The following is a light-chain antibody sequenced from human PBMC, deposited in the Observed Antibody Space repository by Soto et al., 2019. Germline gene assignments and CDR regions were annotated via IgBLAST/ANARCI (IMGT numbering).Light chain of an antibody. J-gene: IGKJ2*01. CDR1: QSISSY. Sequence: DIQMTQSPSSLSASVGDRVTITCRASQSISSYLNWYQQKPGKAPRLLIYAASSLQSGVSSRFSGSGSGTAFTLTISSLQPEDFAIYYCQQSYTNPYIFGQGTKMEIK. CDR2: AAS. V-gene: IGKV1-39*01. CDR3: QQSYTNPYI.